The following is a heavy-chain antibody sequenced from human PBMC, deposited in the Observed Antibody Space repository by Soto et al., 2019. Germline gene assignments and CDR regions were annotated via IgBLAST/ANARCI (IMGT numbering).Heavy chain of an antibody. CDR1: GGSISRGGYY. J-gene: IGHJ5*02. V-gene: IGHV4-31*03. CDR2: IYYSGST. Sequence: TLSLTCTVSGGSISRGGYYSSWIRQHPGKGLEWIGYIYYSGSTYYNPSLKSRVTISVDTSKNQFSLKLSSVTAADTAVHYCARGRGGVIPRKYNSFDPWGPGTLVTLS. CDR3: ARGRGGVIPRKYNSFDP. D-gene: IGHD2-21*01.